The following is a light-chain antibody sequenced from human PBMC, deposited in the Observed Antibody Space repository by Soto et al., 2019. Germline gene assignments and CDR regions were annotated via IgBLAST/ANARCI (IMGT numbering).Light chain of an antibody. V-gene: IGKV3-15*01. CDR3: QQYNNWPPWT. CDR2: GAS. J-gene: IGKJ1*01. Sequence: EIVMTQSPATLSVSPGERATLSCRASQSVSSNLAWYQQKPGQAPRLLIYGASTSATGIPASFSGSGSGTDFTLTISSLQSEDFAVYYCQQYNNWPPWTFGQGTKVEIK. CDR1: QSVSSN.